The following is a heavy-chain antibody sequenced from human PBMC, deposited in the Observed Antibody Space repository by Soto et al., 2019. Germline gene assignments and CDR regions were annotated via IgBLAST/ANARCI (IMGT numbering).Heavy chain of an antibody. CDR2: IYRDGRT. CDR3: ATYFYGSRRPFDS. Sequence: SETLSLTCAVSGGSISSTNWWSWVRQSPGKGLEWIGEIYRDGRTKYNPSLKSRVSLSVDESKNQFSLDLTSLTAADTAVYYCATYFYGSRRPFDSWGQGTLVTVSS. V-gene: IGHV4-4*02. J-gene: IGHJ4*02. D-gene: IGHD3-10*01. CDR1: GGSISSTNW.